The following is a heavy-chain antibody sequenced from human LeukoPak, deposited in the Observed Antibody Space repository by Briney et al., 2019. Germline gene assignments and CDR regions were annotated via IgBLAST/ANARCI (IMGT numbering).Heavy chain of an antibody. J-gene: IGHJ3*02. CDR2: ISGSGGST. Sequence: GGSLRLSCAASGFTFNTYAMNWVRQAPGKGLEWVSAISGSGGSTYYADSVKGRFTISRDNSKNTLYLQMNSLRAEDTAVYYCANDVSSSWYSDAFDIWGQGTMVTVSS. CDR1: GFTFNTYA. D-gene: IGHD6-13*01. CDR3: ANDVSSSWYSDAFDI. V-gene: IGHV3-23*01.